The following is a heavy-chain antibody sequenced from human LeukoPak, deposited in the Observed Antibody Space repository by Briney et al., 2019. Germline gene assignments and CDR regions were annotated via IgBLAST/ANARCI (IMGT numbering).Heavy chain of an antibody. CDR2: ISSSSSTI. D-gene: IGHD3-10*01. J-gene: IGHJ4*01. CDR1: GFNFSSYR. V-gene: IGHV3-48*01. Sequence: GGSLRLSCAASGFNFSSYRMNWVRQAPGKGLEWVSYISSSSSTIYYADSVKGRFTISRDNSKNTLYLQMNSLRAEDTAVYYCAKDWGYKYASGSYCDYWGHGTLVTVSS. CDR3: AKDWGYKYASGSYCDY.